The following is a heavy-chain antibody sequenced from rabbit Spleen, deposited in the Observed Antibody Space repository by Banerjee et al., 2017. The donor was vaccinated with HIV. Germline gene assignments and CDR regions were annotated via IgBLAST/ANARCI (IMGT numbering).Heavy chain of an antibody. J-gene: IGHJ4*01. V-gene: IGHV1S43*01. Sequence: QEQLKESGGGLVQPGASLTLTCKASGFSFSSGYYMCWVRQAPGKGLEWIGCIRAGSGTTYYASWATGRFTVTRSTSLNTVDLQLNSLTAADTATYFCARDSYSGGGYGEFNLWGPGTLVTVS. D-gene: IGHD8-1*01. CDR2: IRAGSGTT. CDR1: GFSFSSGYY. CDR3: ARDSYSGGGYGEFNL.